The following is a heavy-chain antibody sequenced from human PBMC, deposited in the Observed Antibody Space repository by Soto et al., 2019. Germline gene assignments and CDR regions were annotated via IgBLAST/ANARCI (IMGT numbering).Heavy chain of an antibody. Sequence: GASVKVSCKVSGYTLTELSMHWVRQAPGKGLEWMGGFDPEDGETIYAQKFQGRVTMTEDTSTDTAYMELSSLRSEDTAVYYCATDRSYCGGDCSYPPYNWFDPWGQGTLVTVSS. CDR3: ATDRSYCGGDCSYPPYNWFDP. D-gene: IGHD2-21*02. CDR2: FDPEDGET. CDR1: GYTLTELS. V-gene: IGHV1-24*01. J-gene: IGHJ5*02.